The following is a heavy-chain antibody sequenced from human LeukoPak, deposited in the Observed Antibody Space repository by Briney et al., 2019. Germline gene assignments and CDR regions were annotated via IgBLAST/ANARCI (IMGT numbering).Heavy chain of an antibody. D-gene: IGHD4-23*01. Sequence: GGSLRLSCAASGFTFSNYGMHWVRQAPGKGLEWVAIISYDGSNKYYTDSVKGRFTISRDNSKNTLYLQMNSLRAEDTAVYYCARVSLRWWGYVDYWGQGTLVTVSS. V-gene: IGHV3-30*03. J-gene: IGHJ4*02. CDR1: GFTFSNYG. CDR2: ISYDGSNK. CDR3: ARVSLRWWGYVDY.